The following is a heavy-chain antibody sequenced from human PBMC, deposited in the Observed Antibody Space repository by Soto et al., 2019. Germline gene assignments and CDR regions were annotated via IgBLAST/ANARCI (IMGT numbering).Heavy chain of an antibody. CDR2: INHSGST. V-gene: IGHV4-34*01. CDR3: GRVFIMITFGGVIVSTNCFDP. D-gene: IGHD3-16*02. J-gene: IGHJ5*02. CDR1: GGSFSGYY. Sequence: SETLSLTCAVYGGSFSGYYWSWIRQPPGKGLEWIGEINHSGSTNYNPSLKSRVTISVDTSKNQFSLKLSSVTAADTAVYYCGRVFIMITFGGVIVSTNCFDPWGQGTLVTVSS.